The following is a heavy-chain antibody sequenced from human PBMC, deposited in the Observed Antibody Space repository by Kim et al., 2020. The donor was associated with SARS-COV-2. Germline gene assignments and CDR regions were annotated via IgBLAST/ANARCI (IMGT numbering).Heavy chain of an antibody. J-gene: IGHJ6*03. Sequence: STPTLKSRVTISVDTTKNQFSLKLSSVTAADTAVYYCARGDDNYYDMDVWGKGTTVTVSS. D-gene: IGHD1-1*01. V-gene: IGHV4-39*01. CDR3: ARGDDNYYDMDV.